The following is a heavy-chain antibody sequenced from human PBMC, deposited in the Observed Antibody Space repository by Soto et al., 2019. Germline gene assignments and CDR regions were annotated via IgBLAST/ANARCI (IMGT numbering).Heavy chain of an antibody. CDR1: GFTFSSYW. CDR2: IKQDGSEK. D-gene: IGHD3-10*01. J-gene: IGHJ4*02. CDR3: ARAFAMVRGVIIGYYFDY. V-gene: IGHV3-7*05. Sequence: GGSLILSCAASGFTFSSYWMSWVRQAPGKGLEWVANIKQDGSEKYYVDSVKGRFTISRDNAKNSLYLQMNSLRAEDTAVYYCARAFAMVRGVIIGYYFDYWGQGTLVTVSS.